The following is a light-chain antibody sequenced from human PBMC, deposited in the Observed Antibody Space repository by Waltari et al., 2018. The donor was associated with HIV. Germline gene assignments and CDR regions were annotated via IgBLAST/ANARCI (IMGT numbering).Light chain of an antibody. Sequence: SYELTQPPSVSVSPGQTARITCSGDALPKQYAYWYQQKTGQAPLWVIYKDNERPSGIPELFSGSSSGTTVTLTSSGVHTEDEAYYYCQSADSTGSYPDVFGTGTKVTVL. J-gene: IGLJ1*01. CDR3: QSADSTGSYPDV. V-gene: IGLV3-25*03. CDR1: ALPKQY. CDR2: KDN.